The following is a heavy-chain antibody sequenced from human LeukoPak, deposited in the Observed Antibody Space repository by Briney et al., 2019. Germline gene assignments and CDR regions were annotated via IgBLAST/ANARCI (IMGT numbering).Heavy chain of an antibody. J-gene: IGHJ4*02. CDR3: AKDPMTTVTTVDSD. CDR2: ISGSDNDT. Sequence: GGSLRLSCAASGFTFSRNAMSWVRQAPGKGLEWVSSISGSDNDTYYADSVKGRFSISRDNSKNTLYLQMNSLRAEDTAVYYCAKDPMTTVTTVDSDWGQGTLVTVSS. CDR1: GFTFSRNA. V-gene: IGHV3-23*01. D-gene: IGHD4-17*01.